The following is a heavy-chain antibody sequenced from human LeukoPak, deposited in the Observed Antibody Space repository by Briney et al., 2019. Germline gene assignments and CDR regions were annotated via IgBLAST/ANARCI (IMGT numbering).Heavy chain of an antibody. CDR1: GYSFTSKW. Sequence: GESLKISCKGSGYSFTSKWIGWVRPMPGKGREWMGIIYPGDSDTRYSPSFQGQVTISADKSISTSYLQWSSLKASDTAMYYCARRSRGMAKTSGDYWGQGTLVTVSS. CDR3: ARRSRGMAKTSGDY. J-gene: IGHJ4*02. V-gene: IGHV5-51*01. CDR2: IYPGDSDT. D-gene: IGHD5-24*01.